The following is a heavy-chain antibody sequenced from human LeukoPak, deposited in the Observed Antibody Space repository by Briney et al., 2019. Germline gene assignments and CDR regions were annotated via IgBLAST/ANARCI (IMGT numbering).Heavy chain of an antibody. D-gene: IGHD3-10*01. Sequence: KPGGSLRLSCAASGFTFSSYSMNWVRQAPGKGLEWVSSISSSSSYIYYADSVKGRFTISRDNAKNSLYLQMNSPRAEDTAVYYCARGRITQYYFDYWGQGTLVTVSS. V-gene: IGHV3-21*01. CDR1: GFTFSSYS. CDR3: ARGRITQYYFDY. CDR2: ISSSSSYI. J-gene: IGHJ4*02.